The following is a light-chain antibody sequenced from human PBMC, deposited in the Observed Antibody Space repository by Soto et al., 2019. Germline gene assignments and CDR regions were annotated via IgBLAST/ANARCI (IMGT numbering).Light chain of an antibody. CDR3: QRYGNSV. Sequence: EIVLTQSPGTLSLSPGERATLSCRASQSVNSKFLAWFQQKPGQAPRLLMYGATSRPTGIPDRFSGGGSGTDFTLTISRLEPDDFAVYYCQRYGNSVFGGGTKVEIK. CDR1: QSVNSKF. V-gene: IGKV3-20*01. CDR2: GAT. J-gene: IGKJ4*01.